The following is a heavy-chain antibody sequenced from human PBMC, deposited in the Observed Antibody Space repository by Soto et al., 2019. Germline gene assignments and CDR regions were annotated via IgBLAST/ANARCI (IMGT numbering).Heavy chain of an antibody. CDR3: ARERPERGKDV. CDR2: IIPVFGTV. V-gene: IGHV1-69*06. CDR1: GGTFSSSA. Sequence: QVQLVQSGAEVKKPGSSLKVSCKASGGTFSSSAISWVRQAPGQGLEWMGAIIPVFGTVHYAQKFQGRVTITADKPTSTAYMELSRLRSEETAVYYCARERPERGKDVWGQGTTVTVSS. J-gene: IGHJ6*02. D-gene: IGHD6-25*01.